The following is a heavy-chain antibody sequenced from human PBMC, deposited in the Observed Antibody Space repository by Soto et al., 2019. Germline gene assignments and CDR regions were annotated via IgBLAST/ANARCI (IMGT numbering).Heavy chain of an antibody. CDR2: INSGNDHT. V-gene: IGHV1-3*01. CDR3: ARDRGGPQGYYNIFTDAFDV. D-gene: IGHD3-9*01. J-gene: IGHJ3*01. Sequence: ASVKVSCKTSGYTFTSYAMHWVRQAPGQRLEWMGWINSGNDHTKYSQKFQGRVTITTDTSASTAYMELSSLRSEDTAVYYCARDRGGPQGYYNIFTDAFDVWGQGKKVTVPS. CDR1: GYTFTSYA.